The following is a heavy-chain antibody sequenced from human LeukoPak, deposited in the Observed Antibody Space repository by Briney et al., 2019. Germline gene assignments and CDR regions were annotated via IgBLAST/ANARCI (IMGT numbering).Heavy chain of an antibody. J-gene: IGHJ3*02. CDR1: GQSFNNYW. CDR3: ATFERGDAFDI. V-gene: IGHV5-51*01. CDR2: IYPLDSDT. D-gene: IGHD3-10*01. Sequence: PGESLKISCKGSGQSFNNYWIAWVRQMPGKGLEWMGIIYPLDSDTRYSPSFQGQVTISADESISTAYLQWSSLKASDTAMYYCATFERGDAFDIWGQGTMVTVSS.